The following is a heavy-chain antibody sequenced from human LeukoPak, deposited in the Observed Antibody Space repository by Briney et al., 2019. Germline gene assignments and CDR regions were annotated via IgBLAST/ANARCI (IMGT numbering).Heavy chain of an antibody. CDR2: IMPDGSVI. CDR3: ARDCLYYFDY. Sequence: GGSLRLSCAASGFTFSNYWLAWVRQAPGRGLEWVASIMPDGSVIYYGDSVKGRFTLSRDNTKNSLYLQMSSLRAEDTAVYYCARDCLYYFDYWGQGTLVTVSS. J-gene: IGHJ4*02. CDR1: GFTFSNYW. V-gene: IGHV3-7*01.